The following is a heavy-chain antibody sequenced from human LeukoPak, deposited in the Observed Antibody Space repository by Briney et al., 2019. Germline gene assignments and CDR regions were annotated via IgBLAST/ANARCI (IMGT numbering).Heavy chain of an antibody. D-gene: IGHD6-13*01. CDR2: IYARGST. V-gene: IGHV4-4*07. CDR3: AREEGSTWSLDY. Sequence: PSETLSLTCTASGGSIRSSDWNWIRQPAGKGLEWIARIYARGSTNYNPSLESRVTISVDTSKNQFSLKLSSVTAADTAVYYCAREEGSTWSLDYWGQGTLVTVSS. J-gene: IGHJ4*02. CDR1: GGSIRSSD.